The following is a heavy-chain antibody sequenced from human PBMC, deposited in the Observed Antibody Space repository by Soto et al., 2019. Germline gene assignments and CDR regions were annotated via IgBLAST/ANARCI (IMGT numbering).Heavy chain of an antibody. Sequence: GSLRLSCAASGFTFCSYGMHWVRQAPGKGLEWVAVISYDGSNKYYADSVKGRFTISRDNSKNTLYLQMNSLRAEDTAVYYCAKTPLPSYGDYDYWGQGTLVTVSS. CDR2: ISYDGSNK. D-gene: IGHD4-17*01. CDR3: AKTPLPSYGDYDY. CDR1: GFTFCSYG. V-gene: IGHV3-30*18. J-gene: IGHJ4*02.